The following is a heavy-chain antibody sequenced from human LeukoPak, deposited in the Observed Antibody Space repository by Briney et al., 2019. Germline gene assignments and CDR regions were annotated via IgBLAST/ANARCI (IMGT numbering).Heavy chain of an antibody. CDR2: ISSSGSTI. J-gene: IGHJ4*02. D-gene: IGHD1-14*01. Sequence: GGSLRLSCAASGFTFSDYYMSWIRQAPGKGLEWVSYISSSGSTIYYADSVKGRLTISRDNPKNTLFLQVNSLRVGDTAVYYCAKGGLTTPLHYWGQGTLVTVSS. CDR1: GFTFSDYY. CDR3: AKGGLTTPLHY. V-gene: IGHV3-11*01.